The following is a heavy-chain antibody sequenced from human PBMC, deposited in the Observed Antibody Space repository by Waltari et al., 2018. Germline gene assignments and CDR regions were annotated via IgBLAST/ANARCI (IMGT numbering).Heavy chain of an antibody. Sequence: EVQLVESGGDLVQPGGSLRLSCAASGFPFSSYAMSWFGKAPGKVLEWVSSITGSGGNTYYAASVKGQFTISRDNSKNTLYLQMNSLRAEDTAVYYCAKGETSGWYRCFDYWGQGALVTVSS. J-gene: IGHJ4*02. CDR3: AKGETSGWYRCFDY. V-gene: IGHV3-23*04. CDR1: GFPFSSYA. D-gene: IGHD6-19*01. CDR2: ITGSGGNT.